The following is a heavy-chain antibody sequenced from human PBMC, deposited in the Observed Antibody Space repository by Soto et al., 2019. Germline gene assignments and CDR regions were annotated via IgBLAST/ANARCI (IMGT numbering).Heavy chain of an antibody. Sequence: GGSLRLSCAASGFTFDDYAMHWVRQAPGKGLEWVSGISWNSGSIGYADSVKGRFTISRDNAKNSLYLQMNSLRAEDTALYYCAKGPMSGLGGAFDIWGQGTMVTVSS. J-gene: IGHJ3*02. CDR1: GFTFDDYA. CDR2: ISWNSGSI. D-gene: IGHD3-10*01. V-gene: IGHV3-9*01. CDR3: AKGPMSGLGGAFDI.